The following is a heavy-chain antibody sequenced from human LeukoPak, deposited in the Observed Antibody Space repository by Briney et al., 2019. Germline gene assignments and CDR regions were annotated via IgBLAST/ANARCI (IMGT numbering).Heavy chain of an antibody. J-gene: IGHJ4*02. CDR2: ISYDGSNK. V-gene: IGHV3-30*04. CDR3: ARDRTPPRMVTPNGPAY. CDR1: GFTFSSYA. D-gene: IGHD2-21*02. Sequence: PGRSLRLSCAASGFTFSSYAMHWVRQAPGKGLEWVAVISYDGSNKYYADSVKGRFTISRDNSKNTLYLQMNSLRAEDTAVYYWARDRTPPRMVTPNGPAYWGQGNLGTVSS.